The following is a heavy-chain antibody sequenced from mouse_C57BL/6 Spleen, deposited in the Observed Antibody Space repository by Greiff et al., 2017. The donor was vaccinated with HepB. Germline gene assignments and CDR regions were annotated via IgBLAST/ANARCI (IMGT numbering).Heavy chain of an antibody. Sequence: EVKLVESGGGLVQPGGSLKLSCAASGFTFSDYYMYWVRQTPEKRLEWVAYISNGGGSTYYPDTVKGRFTISRDNAKNTLYLQMSRLKSEDTAMYDCARLGYGSRGYFDVWGTGTTVTVSS. J-gene: IGHJ1*03. CDR3: ARLGYGSRGYFDV. CDR2: ISNGGGST. D-gene: IGHD1-1*01. CDR1: GFTFSDYY. V-gene: IGHV5-12*01.